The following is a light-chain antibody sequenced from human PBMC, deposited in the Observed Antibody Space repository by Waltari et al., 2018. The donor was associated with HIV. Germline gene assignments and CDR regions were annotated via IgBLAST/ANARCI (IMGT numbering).Light chain of an antibody. CDR3: CSYAGSYTLV. CDR2: DVS. Sequence: QSALTQPRSVSGSPGPSVTISCTGTSSAFGGYNYVSWYQHHPGQAPKLMIYDVSKRPSGVPDRFSGSKSGNTASLTISGLQAEDEADYYCCSYAGSYTLVFGGGTTLTVL. J-gene: IGLJ2*01. CDR1: SSAFGGYNY. V-gene: IGLV2-11*01.